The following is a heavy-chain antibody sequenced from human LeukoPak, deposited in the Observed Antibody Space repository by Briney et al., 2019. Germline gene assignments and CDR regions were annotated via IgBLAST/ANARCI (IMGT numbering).Heavy chain of an antibody. CDR1: GFTVSGNY. Sequence: GGSLRLSCAASGFTVSGNYMSWVRQAPGKGLEWVSVIYTGGSTYYADSVKGRFTISRDNSKNTLYLQMNSLRAEDTAVYYCASAKNYYYYMDVWGKGTTVTVSS. J-gene: IGHJ6*03. CDR2: IYTGGST. V-gene: IGHV3-53*01. CDR3: ASAKNYYYYMDV.